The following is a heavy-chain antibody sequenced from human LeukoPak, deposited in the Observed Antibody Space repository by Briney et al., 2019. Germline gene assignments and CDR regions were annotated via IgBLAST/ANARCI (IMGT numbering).Heavy chain of an antibody. Sequence: ASVKVSCKASGYTFTGYYMHWVRRAPGQGLEWMGWINPNSGGTNYAQKFQGWVTMTRDTSISTAYMELSRLRSDDTAVYYCARDLSAGGSPEGKNTFDIWGQGTMVTVSS. D-gene: IGHD6-13*01. CDR2: INPNSGGT. V-gene: IGHV1-2*04. J-gene: IGHJ3*02. CDR3: ARDLSAGGSPEGKNTFDI. CDR1: GYTFTGYY.